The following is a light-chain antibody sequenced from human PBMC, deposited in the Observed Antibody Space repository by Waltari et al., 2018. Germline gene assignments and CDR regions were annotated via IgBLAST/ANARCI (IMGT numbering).Light chain of an antibody. Sequence: QSALTQPASVSESPGQSITISCTGTTGDVGAYNYVSWYQQPPGKAPKLLFYDVANRPSGVSDRFSGSKSGNTASLIISGLQAEDEADYYCCSLTSSRTVIFGGGTKLTVL. CDR2: DVA. CDR1: TGDVGAYNY. CDR3: CSLTSSRTVI. J-gene: IGLJ2*01. V-gene: IGLV2-14*03.